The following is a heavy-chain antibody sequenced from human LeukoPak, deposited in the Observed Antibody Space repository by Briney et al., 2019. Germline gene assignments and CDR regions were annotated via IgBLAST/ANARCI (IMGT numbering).Heavy chain of an antibody. CDR1: GLSSATYS. V-gene: IGHV3-23*01. Sequence: GGSLRLSCVDSGLSSATYSMNWVRQAPGKGLEWVAVINRDGDLAYYADSVQGRFTISRDNSKNTLCLHMDSLRVEDTAIYFCANKKGGNYPFEFWGQGTLVTVSS. CDR2: INRDGDLA. J-gene: IGHJ4*02. D-gene: IGHD3-3*01. CDR3: ANKKGGNYPFEF.